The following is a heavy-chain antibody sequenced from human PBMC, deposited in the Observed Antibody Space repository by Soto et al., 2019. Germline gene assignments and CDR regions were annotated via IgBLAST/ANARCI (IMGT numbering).Heavy chain of an antibody. D-gene: IGHD2-8*01. J-gene: IGHJ4*02. Sequence: PGESLKISCKGSGYSFATYWIGWVRQMPGKGLEWMGIIYPDDSDTRYSPSFQGQVSISADKSINTAYLQWSSLKASDTAIYYCVRRVYQADYWGQGTLVTVSS. V-gene: IGHV5-51*01. CDR3: VRRVYQADY. CDR2: IYPDDSDT. CDR1: GYSFATYW.